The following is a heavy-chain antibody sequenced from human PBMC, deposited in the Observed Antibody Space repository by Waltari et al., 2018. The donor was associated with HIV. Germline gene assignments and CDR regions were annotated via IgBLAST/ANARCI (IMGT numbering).Heavy chain of an antibody. V-gene: IGHV3-23*01. CDR3: ARKRGVCSSTSCYSYYFDY. CDR1: GFTFSSYA. D-gene: IGHD2-2*02. Sequence: QLLESGGGLVQPGGSLRLSCAASGFTFSSYAMSWVRQAPGKGLEWVSAISGSGGSTYYADSVKGRFTISRDNSKNTLYLQMNSLRAEDTAVYYCARKRGVCSSTSCYSYYFDYWGQGTLVTVSS. CDR2: ISGSGGST. J-gene: IGHJ4*02.